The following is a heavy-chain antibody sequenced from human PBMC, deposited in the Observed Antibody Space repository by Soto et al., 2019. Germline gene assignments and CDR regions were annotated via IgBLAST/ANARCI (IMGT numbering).Heavy chain of an antibody. V-gene: IGHV3-21*01. Sequence: GGSLRLSCAASGFTFSSYSMNWVRQAPGKGLEWVSSISSSSSYIYYADSVKGRFTISRDNAKNSLYLQMNSLRAEDTAVYYCARDPENYDFWSGYSRGEYYMDVWGKGTTVTVSS. CDR1: GFTFSSYS. CDR2: ISSSSSYI. J-gene: IGHJ6*03. CDR3: ARDPENYDFWSGYSRGEYYMDV. D-gene: IGHD3-3*01.